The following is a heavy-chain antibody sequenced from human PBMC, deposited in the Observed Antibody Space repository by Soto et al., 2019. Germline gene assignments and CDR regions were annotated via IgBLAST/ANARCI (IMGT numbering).Heavy chain of an antibody. Sequence: SVKVSCKASGDTFTANYIHRLRQAPEQGFECMAWINPKSGGTKYPQKLQGRVTMTREMSLTTVYMTLTRLTSDDTAVYYCARDLAKGGVSAGFDYWGQGTLVTVSS. CDR3: ARDLAKGGVSAGFDY. J-gene: IGHJ4*02. D-gene: IGHD2-8*01. V-gene: IGHV1-2*02. CDR1: GDTFTANY. CDR2: INPKSGGT.